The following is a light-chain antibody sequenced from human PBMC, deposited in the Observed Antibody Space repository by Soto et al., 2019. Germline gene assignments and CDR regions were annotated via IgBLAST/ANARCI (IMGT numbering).Light chain of an antibody. Sequence: EIVLTQTPGTLSLSPGERATLSCRASQSVSSSYLAWFQKKPGQAPRLLIYGASSRATGIPDRFSGSGSGTDFTLTISRLEPEDFVVYYCQQYGSSPLTFSGGTKVDIK. CDR1: QSVSSSY. CDR3: QQYGSSPLT. V-gene: IGKV3-20*01. CDR2: GAS. J-gene: IGKJ4*01.